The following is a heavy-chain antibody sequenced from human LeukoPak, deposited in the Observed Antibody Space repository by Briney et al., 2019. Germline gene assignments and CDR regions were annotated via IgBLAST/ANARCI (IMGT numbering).Heavy chain of an antibody. J-gene: IGHJ3*02. CDR1: GGSLNIDGYF. CDR3: ARVIRRDVYNYDWFDI. CDR2: IFGYGSS. Sequence: SQTLSLTCTVSGGSLNIDGYFWSWIPQPAGKGLEWIGRIFGYGSSHCNPSLKSRVTISLDTSQNQFSLNLNSVTAADTAVYFCARVIRRDVYNYDWFDIWGQGTMVTVSS. V-gene: IGHV4-61*02. D-gene: IGHD5-24*01.